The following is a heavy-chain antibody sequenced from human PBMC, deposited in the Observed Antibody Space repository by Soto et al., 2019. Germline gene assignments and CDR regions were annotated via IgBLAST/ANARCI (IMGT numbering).Heavy chain of an antibody. CDR1: GGSISSGGYY. Sequence: QVQLQESGPGLVKPSQTLSLTCTVSGGSISSGGYYWSWIRQHPGKGLEWIGYIYYSGSTYYNPSLRSRVTIPVDTSTNQVSLKLSSVTVADTAVYYCARDPSRSGSYYDYWGQGTLVIVSS. J-gene: IGHJ4*02. V-gene: IGHV4-31*03. CDR2: IYYSGST. D-gene: IGHD1-26*01. CDR3: ARDPSRSGSYYDY.